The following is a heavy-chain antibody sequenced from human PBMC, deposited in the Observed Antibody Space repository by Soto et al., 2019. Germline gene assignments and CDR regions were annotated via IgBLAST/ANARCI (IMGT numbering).Heavy chain of an antibody. CDR3: AQDSDGYYCYFDV. CDR1: RGTFTSYT. V-gene: IGHV1-69*02. CDR2: IIPMLGIT. Sequence: QVQLVQSGAEVKKPGSSLKVSCKASRGTFTSYTINWVRQAPGQGVEWVGRIIPMLGITHYAHNCQGRVTITPDKSTTTAYRECSSLRSEDTAMYYCAQDSDGYYCYFDVWCRGTLVTFSS. D-gene: IGHD2-21*01. J-gene: IGHJ2*01.